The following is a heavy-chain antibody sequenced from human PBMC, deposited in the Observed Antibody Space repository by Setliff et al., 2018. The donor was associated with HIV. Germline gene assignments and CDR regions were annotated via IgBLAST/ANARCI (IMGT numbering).Heavy chain of an antibody. D-gene: IGHD3-10*01. J-gene: IGHJ6*02. CDR1: GYSISSGYY. Sequence: PSETLSLTCTVSGYSISSGYYWGWIRQPPGKGLEWIGSIYHSGSTYYNPSLKSRVTISVDTSKNQFSLKLSSVTAANTAVYYCARDGESYDYYGSGSSRLPYYYYGMDVWGQGTTVTV. V-gene: IGHV4-38-2*02. CDR2: IYHSGST. CDR3: ARDGESYDYYGSGSSRLPYYYYGMDV.